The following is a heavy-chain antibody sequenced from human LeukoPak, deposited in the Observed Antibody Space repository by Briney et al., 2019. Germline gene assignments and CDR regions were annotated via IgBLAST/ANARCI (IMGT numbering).Heavy chain of an antibody. J-gene: IGHJ4*02. CDR2: ISASGGST. D-gene: IGHD2-2*01. CDR1: GFTFNNYA. Sequence: GGSLRLSCAASGFTFNNYAMNWVRQAPGKGLEWVSTISASGGSTYYSVKGRVTISRDNSKNTLYLQMNSLRDENTAVYYCAKGYCSSTNCKESFFDYWGQGTLVTVSS. CDR3: AKGYCSSTNCKESFFDY. V-gene: IGHV3-23*01.